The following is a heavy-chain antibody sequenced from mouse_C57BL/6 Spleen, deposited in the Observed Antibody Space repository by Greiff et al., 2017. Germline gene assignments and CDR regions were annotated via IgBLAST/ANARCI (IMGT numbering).Heavy chain of an antibody. CDR3: ARSRSPGDY. CDR2: INPNNGGT. J-gene: IGHJ2*01. Sequence: EVQLQQSGPELVKPGASVKISCKASGYTFTDYYMHWVKQSHGKSLEWIGDINPNNGGTNYNEKFKSKATLTVDKSSSTAYMQLSSLTSEDSAVYYCARSRSPGDYWGQGTTLTVSS. CDR1: GYTFTDYY. V-gene: IGHV1-26*01.